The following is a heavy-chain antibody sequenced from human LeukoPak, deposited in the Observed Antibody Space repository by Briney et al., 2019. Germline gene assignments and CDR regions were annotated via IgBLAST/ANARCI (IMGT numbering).Heavy chain of an antibody. D-gene: IGHD1-26*01. J-gene: IGHJ3*02. CDR1: GFTFSSYS. CDR2: ISSSSSTI. V-gene: IGHV3-48*01. CDR3: ATVARSIVGATYWGDAFDI. Sequence: GGSLRLSCAASGFTFSSYSMNWVRQAPGKGLEWVSYISSSSSTIYYADSVKGRFTISRDNAKNTLYLQMNSLRAEDTAVYYCATVARSIVGATYWGDAFDIWGQGTMVTVSS.